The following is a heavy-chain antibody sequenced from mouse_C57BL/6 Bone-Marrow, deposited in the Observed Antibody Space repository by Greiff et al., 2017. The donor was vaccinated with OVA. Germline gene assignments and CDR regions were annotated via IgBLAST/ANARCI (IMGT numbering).Heavy chain of an antibody. CDR2: ISSGGSYT. J-gene: IGHJ2*01. D-gene: IGHD1-1*01. V-gene: IGHV5-6*01. Sequence: EVTLVESGGDLVKPGGSLKLSCAASGFTFSSYGMSWVRQTPDKRLEWVATISSGGSYTYYPDSVKGRFTISRDNAKNTLYLQMSSLKSEDTAMYYCARHSHYYGNSPFDYWGQGTTLTVSS. CDR1: GFTFSSYG. CDR3: ARHSHYYGNSPFDY.